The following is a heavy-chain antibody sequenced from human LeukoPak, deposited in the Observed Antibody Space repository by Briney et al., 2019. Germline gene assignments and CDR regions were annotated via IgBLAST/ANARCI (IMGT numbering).Heavy chain of an antibody. D-gene: IGHD4-23*01. CDR2: MNPNSGNT. J-gene: IGHJ4*02. Sequence: ASVKVSCKASGYTFTSYDINWVRQATGQGLEWMGWMNPNSGNTGYAQKFQGRVTMTRDTSITTAYLELSSLRSDDTAVYYCARAPAGGPFDNWGQGTLVTVSS. CDR3: ARAPAGGPFDN. CDR1: GYTFTSYD. V-gene: IGHV1-8*01.